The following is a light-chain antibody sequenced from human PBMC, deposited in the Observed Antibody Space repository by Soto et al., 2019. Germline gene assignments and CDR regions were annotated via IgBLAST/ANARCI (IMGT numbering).Light chain of an antibody. CDR3: SSYGATSTL. CDR2: DVS. V-gene: IGLV2-14*03. Sequence: QSVLTQPASVSGSPGQSITIPCTGSSIDIGLYTFVSWYQQHPGKAPKLLIYDVSYRPSGISDRFSGSKSGNTASLTISGLQPEDEADYYCSSYGATSTLFGGGTKVTVL. J-gene: IGLJ2*01. CDR1: SIDIGLYTF.